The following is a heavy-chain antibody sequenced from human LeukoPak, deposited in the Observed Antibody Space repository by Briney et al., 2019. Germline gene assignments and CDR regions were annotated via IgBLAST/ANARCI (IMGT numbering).Heavy chain of an antibody. V-gene: IGHV3-30*02. Sequence: GGSLRLSCAASGFTFSSYGMHWVRQAPGKRLEWVVFIRYGGSNKDYAYSVKGRFTISRDNSKNTLYLQMNSLRAEDTAVYYCAKDKSGSYYPDAFDVWGQGTMVTVSS. CDR1: GFTFSSYG. CDR2: IRYGGSNK. J-gene: IGHJ3*01. D-gene: IGHD1-26*01. CDR3: AKDKSGSYYPDAFDV.